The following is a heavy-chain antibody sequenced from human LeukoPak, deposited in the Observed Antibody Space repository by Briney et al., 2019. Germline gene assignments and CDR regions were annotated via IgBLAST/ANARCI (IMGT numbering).Heavy chain of an antibody. CDR2: IYYSGST. CDR3: ARSLAARPYYFDY. D-gene: IGHD6-6*01. V-gene: IGHV4-39*07. J-gene: IGHJ4*02. Sequence: SETLSLTCTVSGGSISSSSYYWGWIRQPPGKGLEWIGSIYYSGSTYYNPSLKSRVTISVDTSKNQFSLKLSSVTAADTAVYYCARSLAARPYYFDYWGQGTLVTVSS. CDR1: GGSISSSSYY.